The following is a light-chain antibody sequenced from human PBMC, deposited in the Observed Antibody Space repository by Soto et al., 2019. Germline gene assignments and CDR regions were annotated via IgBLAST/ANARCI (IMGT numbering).Light chain of an antibody. Sequence: EIVLTQSPGTLSLSPGERATLSCRASQSVSSNYLAWYQQKPGQAPRLLIYGASSRATGIPDRFSGSGSGTEFTLTISSLQSEDFATYYCQQYNSYWTFGQGTKVDI. V-gene: IGKV3-20*01. CDR2: GAS. CDR1: QSVSSNY. J-gene: IGKJ1*01. CDR3: QQYNSYWT.